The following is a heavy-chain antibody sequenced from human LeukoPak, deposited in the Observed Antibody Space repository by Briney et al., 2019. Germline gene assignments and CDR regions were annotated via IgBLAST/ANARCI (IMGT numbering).Heavy chain of an antibody. CDR1: GFTVSSYW. CDR3: SRDRLGGLDL. Sequence: GGSLRLSCAASGFTVSSYWMTWVRQAPGKGLEWVSSISTMSNYIFYGDSVKGRFTISRDNAKNSVYLQMNSLRPEDTAVYYCSRDRLGGLDLWGQGTLVTVSS. J-gene: IGHJ5*02. D-gene: IGHD2-21*01. CDR2: ISTMSNYI. V-gene: IGHV3-21*01.